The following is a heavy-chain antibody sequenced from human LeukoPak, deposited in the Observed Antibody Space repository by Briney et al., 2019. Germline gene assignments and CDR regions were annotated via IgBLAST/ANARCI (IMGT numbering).Heavy chain of an antibody. CDR1: GIIFSKYG. V-gene: IGHV3-23*01. D-gene: IGHD6-13*01. CDR3: ARAPPIAAPWFGP. Sequence: GGSLRLSCAASGIIFSKYGMSWVRQAPGKGLEWVATVLGSGVPTYYADSVQGRFTISRDNSKNTLYLQMSSLRAEDTAVYYCARAPPIAAPWFGPWGQGTLVTVSS. CDR2: VLGSGVPT. J-gene: IGHJ5*02.